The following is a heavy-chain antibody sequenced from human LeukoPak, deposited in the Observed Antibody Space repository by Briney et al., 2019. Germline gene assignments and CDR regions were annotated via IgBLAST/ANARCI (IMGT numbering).Heavy chain of an antibody. CDR2: ISSSGSTI. CDR1: GFTFSDYY. J-gene: IGHJ4*02. CDR3: ARVDYYGSGSYPGPDY. Sequence: GGSLRLSCAASGFTFSDYYMSWIRQAPGKGLEWVSYISSSGSTIYYADSVKGRFTISRDNAKNSLYLQMNSLRAEDTAVYYCARVDYYGSGSYPGPDYWGQGTLVTVSS. D-gene: IGHD3-10*01. V-gene: IGHV3-11*01.